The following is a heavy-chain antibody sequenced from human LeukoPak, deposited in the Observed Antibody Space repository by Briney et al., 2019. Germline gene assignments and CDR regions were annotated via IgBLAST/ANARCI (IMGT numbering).Heavy chain of an antibody. CDR3: ARGDDSGSLYTSSKY. Sequence: GRSLRLSCAASGFNFRNYAIHWVRQAPGKGPEWVALISDDGSTTYFADSVTGRFTVSRDNSKRTVSLQMNWLRPEDTALYYCARGDDSGSLYTSSKYWGQGTLVTVSS. V-gene: IGHV3-30*04. CDR1: GFNFRNYA. J-gene: IGHJ4*02. CDR2: ISDDGSTT. D-gene: IGHD3-10*01.